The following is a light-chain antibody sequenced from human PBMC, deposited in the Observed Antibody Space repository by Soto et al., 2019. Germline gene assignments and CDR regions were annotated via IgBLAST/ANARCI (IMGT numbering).Light chain of an antibody. V-gene: IGLV4-69*01. CDR3: QTWGTGIWV. CDR2: LNSDGSH. J-gene: IGLJ3*02. CDR1: SGHSSYA. Sequence: QPVLTQSPSASASLGASVKLTCTLSSGHSSYAIAWHQQQPEKGPRYLMKLNSDGSHSKGDGIPDRFSGSSPGAERYLPTPSLQSEDEADYSCQTWGTGIWVFGGGTQLTVL.